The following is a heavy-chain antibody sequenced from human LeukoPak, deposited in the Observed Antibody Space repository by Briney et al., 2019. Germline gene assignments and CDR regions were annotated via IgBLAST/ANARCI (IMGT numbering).Heavy chain of an antibody. CDR2: IYSGGST. CDR3: ARAKPKNMVRGLIMRRESRYYFDY. CDR1: GFTVSSNY. D-gene: IGHD3-10*01. V-gene: IGHV3-53*01. J-gene: IGHJ4*02. Sequence: GGSLRLSCAASGFTVSSNYMSWVRQAPGKGLEWVPVIYSGGSTYYADSVKGRFTISRDNSKSTLYIQMNSLRAEDTAVYYCARAKPKNMVRGLIMRRESRYYFDYWGQGTLVTVSS.